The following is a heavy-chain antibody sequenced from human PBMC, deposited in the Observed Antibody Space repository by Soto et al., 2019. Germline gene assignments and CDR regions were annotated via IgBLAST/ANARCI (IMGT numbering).Heavy chain of an antibody. D-gene: IGHD1-26*01. J-gene: IGHJ6*02. CDR2: IYYSGST. Sequence: SETLSLTCTVSGGSISSYYWSWIRQPPGKGLEWIGYIYYSGSTNYNPSLKSRVTISVDTSKNQFSLKLSSVTAADTAVYYCARASRSSGSYSYYYYGMDVWGQGTTVTVSS. CDR3: ARASRSSGSYSYYYYGMDV. V-gene: IGHV4-59*01. CDR1: GGSISSYY.